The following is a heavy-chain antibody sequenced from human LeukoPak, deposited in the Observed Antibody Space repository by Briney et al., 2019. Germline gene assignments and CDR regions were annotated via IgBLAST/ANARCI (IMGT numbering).Heavy chain of an antibody. CDR1: GFTFSSYW. Sequence: GGSLRLSCAASGFTFSSYWMSWVRQAPGKGLEWVANINQDGSGKYYVDSVKGRFTISRDNSKNTLYLQMNSLRTADTAVYYWAKEGDWNDVTLMDVWGKGTTVTISS. V-gene: IGHV3-7*01. D-gene: IGHD1-1*01. J-gene: IGHJ6*03. CDR3: AKEGDWNDVTLMDV. CDR2: INQDGSGK.